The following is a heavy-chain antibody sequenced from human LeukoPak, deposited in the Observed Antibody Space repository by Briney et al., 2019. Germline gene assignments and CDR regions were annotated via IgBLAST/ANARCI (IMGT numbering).Heavy chain of an antibody. J-gene: IGHJ4*02. CDR2: ISGSGDRT. CDR3: AKDRLASKYCSSTGCPTPFDY. D-gene: IGHD2-2*01. V-gene: IGHV3-23*01. CDR1: GFTFSSYA. Sequence: GGSLRLSCAASGFTFSSYAMSWVRQAPGKGLEWVSAISGSGDRTYYADSVKGRFTISRDNSKNTLYLQMNSLRAEDTAVYYCAKDRLASKYCSSTGCPTPFDYWGQGTLVTVS.